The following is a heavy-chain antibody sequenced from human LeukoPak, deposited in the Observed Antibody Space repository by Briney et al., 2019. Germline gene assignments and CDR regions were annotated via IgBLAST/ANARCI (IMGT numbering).Heavy chain of an antibody. D-gene: IGHD3-3*01. J-gene: IGHJ6*02. Sequence: ASVKVSCKASGYTFTSYDINWVRQATGQGLEWMGWMNPNSGDTGYAQKFQGRVTMTRNTSISTAYMELSSLRSEDTAVYYCARGARRILEWLLSYYYYCGMDVWGQGTTVTVSS. V-gene: IGHV1-8*01. CDR3: ARGARRILEWLLSYYYYCGMDV. CDR2: MNPNSGDT. CDR1: GYTFTSYD.